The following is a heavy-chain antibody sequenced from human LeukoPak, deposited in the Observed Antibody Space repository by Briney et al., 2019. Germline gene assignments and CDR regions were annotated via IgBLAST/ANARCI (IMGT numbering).Heavy chain of an antibody. J-gene: IGHJ4*02. V-gene: IGHV3-21*01. D-gene: IGHD5-18*01. CDR1: GFTFSSYS. Sequence: PGGSLRLSCAASGFTFSSYSMNWVPQAPGKGLEWVSSISSSISYINYADSVKGRFTISRDNAKNSLYLQMNSLRAEDTAVYYCARGPVDTAMVIGYYFDYWGQGTLVTVSS. CDR2: ISSSISYI. CDR3: ARGPVDTAMVIGYYFDY.